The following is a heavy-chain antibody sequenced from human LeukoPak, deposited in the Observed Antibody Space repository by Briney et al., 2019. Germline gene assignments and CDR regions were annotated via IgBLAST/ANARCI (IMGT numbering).Heavy chain of an antibody. CDR3: ARGPDYDSSGYYFGIDY. CDR1: GGSISSDSYY. J-gene: IGHJ4*02. D-gene: IGHD3-22*01. V-gene: IGHV4-61*02. Sequence: PSQTLSLTCTVSGGSISSDSYYWSWIRQPAGKGLEWIGRIYTSGSTNYNPSLKSRVTISVDTSKNQFSLKLGSVNAADTAVYYCARGPDYDSSGYYFGIDYWGQGALVTVSS. CDR2: IYTSGST.